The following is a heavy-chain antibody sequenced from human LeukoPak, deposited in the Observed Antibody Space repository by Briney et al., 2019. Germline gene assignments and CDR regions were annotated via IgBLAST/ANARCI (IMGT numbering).Heavy chain of an antibody. J-gene: IGHJ5*02. Sequence: SETLSLTCTVSGGSISSYYWSWIRQPPGKGLEWIGYIYYSGSTNYNPSLKSRVTISVDTSKNQFSLKLSSVTAADTAVYYCARAIYSSGWFRGYNWFDPWGQGTLVTVSS. CDR1: GGSISSYY. V-gene: IGHV4-59*08. CDR2: IYYSGST. CDR3: ARAIYSSGWFRGYNWFDP. D-gene: IGHD6-19*01.